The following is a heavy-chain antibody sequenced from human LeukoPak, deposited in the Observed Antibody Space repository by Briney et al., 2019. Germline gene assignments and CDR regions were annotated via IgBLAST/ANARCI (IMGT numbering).Heavy chain of an antibody. J-gene: IGHJ4*02. D-gene: IGHD2-21*02. Sequence: PGGSLELSCAASGFTFRRNYMRWARQAPGRGLGGVYVIFSGGSTNYADSVKGRFTISRNNSKNTLYLLMNSLRAEDTAVYYCARSPGAYCGGDCYPYYFDYWGQGTLVTVYS. CDR1: GFTFRRNY. CDR2: IFSGGST. V-gene: IGHV3-53*01. CDR3: ARSPGAYCGGDCYPYYFDY.